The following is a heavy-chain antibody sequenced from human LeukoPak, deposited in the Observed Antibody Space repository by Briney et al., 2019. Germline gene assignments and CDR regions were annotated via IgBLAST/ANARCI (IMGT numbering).Heavy chain of an antibody. Sequence: GSSVKVSCKASGGTFNSYAISWVRQAPGQGLEWMGGIIPIFGTANYAQKFQGRVTITADESTSTAYMELSSLRSEDTAVYYCARPHYYDSKYYYYYYMDVWGKGTTVTVSS. CDR2: IIPIFGTA. CDR3: ARPHYYDSKYYYYYYMDV. J-gene: IGHJ6*03. D-gene: IGHD3-22*01. V-gene: IGHV1-69*01. CDR1: GGTFNSYA.